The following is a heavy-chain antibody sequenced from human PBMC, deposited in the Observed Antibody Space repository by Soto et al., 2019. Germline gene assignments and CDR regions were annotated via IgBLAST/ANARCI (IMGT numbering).Heavy chain of an antibody. CDR3: AKIKGAITFLHFDT. J-gene: IGHJ4*02. V-gene: IGHV3-23*01. D-gene: IGHD3-16*01. Sequence: EVLLSESGGGPVQPGGSLRLSCVDTTSNLKNYAMAWVRQAPGKGLEWVSALTDTGGSTYYAASVKGRFTISRDNSRNTLFLQMDRLRFDDTAVYYCAKIKGAITFLHFDTWGQGTLVTVSS. CDR1: TSNLKNYA. CDR2: LTDTGGST.